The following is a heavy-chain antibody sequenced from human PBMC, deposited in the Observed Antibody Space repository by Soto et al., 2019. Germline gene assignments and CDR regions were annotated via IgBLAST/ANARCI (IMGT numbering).Heavy chain of an antibody. CDR2: ISYDGSKK. CDR3: AKSKERYFDY. D-gene: IGHD4-4*01. V-gene: IGHV3-30*18. J-gene: IGHJ4*02. CDR1: GFTFSSYA. Sequence: PGGSLRLSCAASGFTFSSYAMHWVRQAPGKGLEWVAVISYDGSKKYYADSVKGRFTISRDNSKNTLYVQMNSLRAEDTAVYYCAKSKERYFDYWGQGTLVTVSS.